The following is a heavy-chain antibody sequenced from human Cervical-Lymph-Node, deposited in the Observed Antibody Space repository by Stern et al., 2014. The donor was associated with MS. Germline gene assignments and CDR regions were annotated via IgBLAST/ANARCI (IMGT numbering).Heavy chain of an antibody. Sequence: QVQLQESGPGLVRPSGTLSLTCAVSGESLRHDNWWSWVRQPPGKGLEWMWEVYHTGSANYDPSLKSRVTISFDKSKNQFSLRLTSMTAADTAVYYCARDQGFQLMNSWGQGTLVIVSS. D-gene: IGHD2-2*01. J-gene: IGHJ4*02. CDR2: VYHTGSA. CDR1: GESLRHDNW. CDR3: ARDQGFQLMNS. V-gene: IGHV4-4*02.